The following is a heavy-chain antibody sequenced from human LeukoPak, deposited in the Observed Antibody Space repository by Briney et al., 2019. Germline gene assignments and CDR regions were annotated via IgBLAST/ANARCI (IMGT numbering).Heavy chain of an antibody. CDR1: GFTFSSYG. J-gene: IGHJ4*02. D-gene: IGHD5-18*01. V-gene: IGHV3-7*01. CDR2: IKQDGSEK. Sequence: PGGSLRLSCAASGFTFSSYGMHWVRQAPGKGLEWVANIKQDGSEKYYVDSVKGRLTISRDSAKNSLYLQMNSLRAEDTAVYYCARDLRNTAMVTFDYWGQGTLVTVSS. CDR3: ARDLRNTAMVTFDY.